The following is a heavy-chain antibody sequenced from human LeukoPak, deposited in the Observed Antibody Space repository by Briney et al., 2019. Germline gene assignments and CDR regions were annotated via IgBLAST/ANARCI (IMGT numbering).Heavy chain of an antibody. D-gene: IGHD6-13*01. J-gene: IGHJ2*01. Sequence: GGSLRLSCAASGFTFSDYYMSWIRQAPGKGLEWVSYISSSGSSIYYADSVKGRFTISRDNAKNSLYLQMNSLRAEDTAVYYCASAHGSSWYSYRYFDLWGRGTLVTVSS. V-gene: IGHV3-11*01. CDR1: GFTFSDYY. CDR3: ASAHGSSWYSYRYFDL. CDR2: ISSSGSSI.